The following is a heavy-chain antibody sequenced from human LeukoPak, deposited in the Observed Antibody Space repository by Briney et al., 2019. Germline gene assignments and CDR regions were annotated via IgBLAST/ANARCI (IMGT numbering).Heavy chain of an antibody. J-gene: IGHJ6*02. V-gene: IGHV1-69*04. CDR3: ARELTTVTTNYYYYYGMDV. Sequence: GASVKVSCKASGGTFSSYAISWVRQAPGQGLEWMGRIIPILGIANYAQEFQGRVTITADKSTSTAYMELSSLRSEDTAVYYCARELTTVTTNYYYYYGMDVWGQGTTVTVSS. CDR2: IIPILGIA. CDR1: GGTFSSYA. D-gene: IGHD4-4*01.